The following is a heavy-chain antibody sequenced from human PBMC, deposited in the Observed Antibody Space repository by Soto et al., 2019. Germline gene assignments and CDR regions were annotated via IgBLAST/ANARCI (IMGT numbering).Heavy chain of an antibody. CDR1: GLSLSTGGVG. CDR3: AHSRCGGDCLQSYSSHYYYGMDV. D-gene: IGHD2-21*02. V-gene: IGHV2-5*02. CDR2: IYWDDDK. Sequence: QITLKESGPSLVKPTQTLTLTCTFSGLSLSTGGVGVGWIRQPPGKALEWLALIYWDDDKRYSPSLRSRLTVTKDTSKNQVVLTMTNMDPVDTATDYCAHSRCGGDCLQSYSSHYYYGMDVWGQGTTVTVSS. J-gene: IGHJ6*02.